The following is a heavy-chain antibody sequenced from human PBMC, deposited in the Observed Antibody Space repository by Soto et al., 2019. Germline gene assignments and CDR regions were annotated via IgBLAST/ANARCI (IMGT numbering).Heavy chain of an antibody. CDR3: ARDRPLTGSYYYYGMDV. V-gene: IGHV3-13*01. CDR1: GFTFSRYD. J-gene: IGHJ6*02. D-gene: IGHD3-9*01. Sequence: GGSLRLSCAASGFTFSRYDMHWVRQAPGKGLEWVSAIGTAGDTYYPGSVKGRFTISRENAKNSLYLQMNSLRAEDTAVYYCARDRPLTGSYYYYGMDVWGQGTTVTVSS. CDR2: IGTAGDT.